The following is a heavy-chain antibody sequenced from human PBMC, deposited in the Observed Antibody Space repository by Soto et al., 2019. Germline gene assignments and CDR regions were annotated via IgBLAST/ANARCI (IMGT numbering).Heavy chain of an antibody. CDR3: ASLNTAMDNFDY. V-gene: IGHV3-73*01. Sequence: GGSLRLSCVASGFTFSVSAIHWVRQASGKGLEWVGRIRSKGNNYATEYAASVNGRFTISRDDSKNTAYLQMSSLKTEDTAVYYCASLNTAMDNFDYWGQGTLVTVSS. J-gene: IGHJ4*02. CDR2: IRSKGNNYAT. D-gene: IGHD5-18*01. CDR1: GFTFSVSA.